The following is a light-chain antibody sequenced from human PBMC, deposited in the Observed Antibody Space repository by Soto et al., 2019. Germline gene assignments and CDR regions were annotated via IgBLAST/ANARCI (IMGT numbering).Light chain of an antibody. CDR1: QDIRIF. CDR3: QQRYHWPPLT. CDR2: NAS. V-gene: IGKV3-11*01. Sequence: EIVLTQSPATLSLSPGDSATLSCTASQDIRIFLAWYQQKPGQAPRLLIYNASQRATGIPARFAGSGSGTHFTLTISSRGPEDFAVYYCQQRYHWPPLTFGGGTKGEIK. J-gene: IGKJ4*01.